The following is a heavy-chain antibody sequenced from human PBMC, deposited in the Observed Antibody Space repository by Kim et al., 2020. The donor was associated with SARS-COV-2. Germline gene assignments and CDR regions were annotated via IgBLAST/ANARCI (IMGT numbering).Heavy chain of an antibody. J-gene: IGHJ3*02. CDR3: ASTLGRGLWLGLLLGDAFDI. V-gene: IGHV5-51*01. CDR1: GYSFTSYW. CDR2: IYPGDSDT. Sequence: GESLKISCKGSGYSFTSYWIGWVRQMPGKGLEWMGIIYPGDSDTRYSPSFQGQVTISADKSISTAYLQWSSLKASDTAMYYCASTLGRGLWLGLLLGDAFDIWLHGTKVTLSS. D-gene: IGHD3-10*01.